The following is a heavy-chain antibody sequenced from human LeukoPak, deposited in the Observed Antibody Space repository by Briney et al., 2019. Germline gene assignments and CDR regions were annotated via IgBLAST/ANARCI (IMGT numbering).Heavy chain of an antibody. CDR3: ASSFWGRPHAAFDY. V-gene: IGHV4-61*08. J-gene: IGHJ4*02. D-gene: IGHD3-16*01. CDR2: IYYSGST. Sequence: SETLSLTCAVSGGSISSGGYSWSWIRQPPGKRLEWIGYIYYSGSTNYNPSLKSRVTMSVDTSKNQFSLRLSSATAADTAVYYCASSFWGRPHAAFDYWGQGTLVTVSS. CDR1: GGSISSGGYS.